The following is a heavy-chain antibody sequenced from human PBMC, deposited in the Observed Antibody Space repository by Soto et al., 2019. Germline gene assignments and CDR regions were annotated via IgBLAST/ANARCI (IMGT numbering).Heavy chain of an antibody. Sequence: SETLSLTCTVSGGSISSYYWSWIRQPPGKGLEWIGYIYYSGSTNYNPSLKSRVTISVDTSKNQFSLKLSSVTAADTAVYYCASTPDYDTPYYYYMDVWGKGTTVTVSS. J-gene: IGHJ6*03. CDR3: ASTPDYDTPYYYYMDV. CDR1: GGSISSYY. V-gene: IGHV4-59*08. CDR2: IYYSGST. D-gene: IGHD4-17*01.